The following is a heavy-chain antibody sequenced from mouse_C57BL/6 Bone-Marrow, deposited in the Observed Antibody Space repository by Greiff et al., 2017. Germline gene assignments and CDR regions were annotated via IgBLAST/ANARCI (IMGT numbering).Heavy chain of an antibody. V-gene: IGHV1-81*01. J-gene: IGHJ1*03. CDR1: GYTFTSYG. CDR3: ARRPITTVVANWYFDV. CDR2: IYPRSGNT. D-gene: IGHD1-1*01. Sequence: VKLMESGAELARPGASVKLSCKASGYTFTSYGISWVKQRTGQGLEWIGEIYPRSGNTYYNEKFKGKATLTADKSSSTAYMELRSLTSEDSAVYFCARRPITTVVANWYFDVWGTGTTVTVSS.